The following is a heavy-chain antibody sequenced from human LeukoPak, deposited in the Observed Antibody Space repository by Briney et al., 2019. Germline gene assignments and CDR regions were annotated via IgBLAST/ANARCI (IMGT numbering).Heavy chain of an antibody. V-gene: IGHV4-34*01. CDR1: GGSFSGYY. CDR2: INHSGST. Sequence: PSETLSLTCAVYGGSFSGYYWTWIRQPPGKGLEWIGEINHSGSTNYNPSLKSRVTISVDTSKNQFSLKLSSVTAADTAVYYCARFVVWGSYYSPRNYNWFDPWGQGTLVTVSS. J-gene: IGHJ5*02. CDR3: ARFVVWGSYYSPRNYNWFDP. D-gene: IGHD1-26*01.